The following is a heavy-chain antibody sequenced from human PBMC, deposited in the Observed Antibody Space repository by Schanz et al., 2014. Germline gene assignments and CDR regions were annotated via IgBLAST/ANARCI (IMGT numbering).Heavy chain of an antibody. J-gene: IGHJ3*02. CDR1: GFTFSSNY. D-gene: IGHD6-19*01. V-gene: IGHV3-66*01. CDR3: AKCIGWYGRCAFDI. CDR2: IYSGGST. Sequence: EVHLVESGGGLVQPGGSLRLSCAASGFTFSSNYMSWVRQAPGKGLEWVAVIYSGGSTFYTDSVKGRFTISRDNSKNTLYLQMNSLIAEDTAVYYCAKCIGWYGRCAFDIWGQGTMVTVSS.